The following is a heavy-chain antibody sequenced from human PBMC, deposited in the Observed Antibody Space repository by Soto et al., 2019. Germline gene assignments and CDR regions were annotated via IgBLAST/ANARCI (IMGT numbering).Heavy chain of an antibody. D-gene: IGHD3-3*01. CDR1: GYTFTSYG. V-gene: IGHV1-18*04. Sequence: GASVKVSCKASGYTFTSYGISWVRQAPGQGLEWMGWISAYNGNTNYAQKLQGRVTMTTDTSTSTAYMELRSLRSDDTAVYYCARDKRITIFGVVRIPTDAFDIWGQGTMVTVS. J-gene: IGHJ3*02. CDR3: ARDKRITIFGVVRIPTDAFDI. CDR2: ISAYNGNT.